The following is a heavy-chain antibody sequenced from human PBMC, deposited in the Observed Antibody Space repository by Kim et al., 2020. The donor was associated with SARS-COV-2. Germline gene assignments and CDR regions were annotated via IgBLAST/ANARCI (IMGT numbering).Heavy chain of an antibody. V-gene: IGHV3-11*03. J-gene: IGHJ6*02. CDR1: GFTFSDYY. CDR3: ARFSKGYYYYGMDV. CDR2: ISSSSSYT. Sequence: GGSLRLSCAASGFTFSDYYMSWIRQAPGKGLEWVSYISSSSSYTNYADSVKGRFTISRDNAKNSLYLQMNSLRAEDTAVYYCARFSKGYYYYGMDVWGQGTTVTVSS.